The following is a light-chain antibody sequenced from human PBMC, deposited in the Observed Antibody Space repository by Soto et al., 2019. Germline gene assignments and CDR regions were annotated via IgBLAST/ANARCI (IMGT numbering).Light chain of an antibody. J-gene: IGLJ3*02. CDR1: SSDVGAYKY. Sequence: QSVLTQPPSASGSPGQSVTISCTGTSSDVGAYKYVSWYQQYPGKAPKLMIYEVSKRPSGVPDRFSGSKSGNTASLTVSGLQDEDEADYYCTSYVGSNIWVFGGGTKVTVL. CDR2: EVS. V-gene: IGLV2-8*01. CDR3: TSYVGSNIWV.